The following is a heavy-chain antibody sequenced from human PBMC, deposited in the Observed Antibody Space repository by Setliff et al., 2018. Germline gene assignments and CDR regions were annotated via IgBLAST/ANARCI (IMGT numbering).Heavy chain of an antibody. J-gene: IGHJ4*02. CDR3: AREYYDSSGYHGPLDY. CDR1: GYTFTSYD. Sequence: ASVKVSCKASGYTFTSYDINWVRQATGQGLEWMGIINPSGGSTSYAQKFQGRVTMTRDTSTSTVYMELSSLRSEDTAVYYCAREYYDSSGYHGPLDYWGQGTLVTVSS. V-gene: IGHV1-46*01. CDR2: INPSGGST. D-gene: IGHD3-22*01.